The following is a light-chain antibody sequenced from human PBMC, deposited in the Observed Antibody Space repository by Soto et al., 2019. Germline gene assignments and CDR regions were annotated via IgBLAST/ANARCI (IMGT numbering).Light chain of an antibody. CDR3: QQYYNWPLT. CDR1: ESVSST. Sequence: EIVMTQSPATLSVSPGARATLSCRASESVSSTLAWYQQKPGQAPRLLIYAAAVRATGIPARFSGSGSATEFTLTISSLQSEDFAVYDGQQYYNWPLTFGQGTKVDIK. V-gene: IGKV3-15*01. J-gene: IGKJ1*01. CDR2: AAA.